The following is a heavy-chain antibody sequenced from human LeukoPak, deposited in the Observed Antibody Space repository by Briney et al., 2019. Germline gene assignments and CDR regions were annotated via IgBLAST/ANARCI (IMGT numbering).Heavy chain of an antibody. J-gene: IGHJ4*02. CDR3: ASSSKRVLMVYAIWYY. CDR1: GGSFSGYY. CDR2: INHSGST. D-gene: IGHD2-8*01. Sequence: PSETLSLTCAVYGGSFSGYYWSWIRQPPGKGLEWIGEINHSGSTNYNPSLKSRVTISVDTSTTQFSLKLSSVTAADTAVYYCASSSKRVLMVYAIWYYWGQGTLVTVSS. V-gene: IGHV4-34*01.